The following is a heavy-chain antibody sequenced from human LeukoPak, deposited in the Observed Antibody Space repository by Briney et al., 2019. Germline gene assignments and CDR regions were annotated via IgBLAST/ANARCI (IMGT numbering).Heavy chain of an antibody. V-gene: IGHV3-21*01. D-gene: IGHD3-10*01. Sequence: GGSLRLSCAASGFTFSTYTMNWVRQAPGKGLEWVSSISGSSDYIFYADSVKGRFTISRDNAKNSLYLQMNSLRAEDTAVYYCARDSSGSLDYWGQGTLVTVSS. CDR1: GFTFSTYT. CDR2: ISGSSDYI. CDR3: ARDSSGSLDY. J-gene: IGHJ4*02.